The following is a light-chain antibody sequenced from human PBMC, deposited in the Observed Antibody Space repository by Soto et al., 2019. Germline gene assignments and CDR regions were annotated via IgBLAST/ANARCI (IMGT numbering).Light chain of an antibody. V-gene: IGLV2-23*01. CDR3: CSYAGSSSYV. CDR1: SIDVGSYNL. Sequence: QSVLTQPASVSGSPGQSMTISCTGTSIDVGSYNLVSWYQQHPGKAPKLMIYEGSKRPSGVSNRFSGSKSGNTASLTISGLQAEDEADYYCCSYAGSSSYVFGTGTKLTVL. CDR2: EGS. J-gene: IGLJ1*01.